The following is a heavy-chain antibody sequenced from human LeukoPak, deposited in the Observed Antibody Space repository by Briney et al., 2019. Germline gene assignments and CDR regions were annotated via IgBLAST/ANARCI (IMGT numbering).Heavy chain of an antibody. Sequence: GGSLRLSCAASGFTFSNYSMSWVRQAPGKGLEWVADISDSGGSTYYADSVKGRFTISRDNSKNTLYLQMDSLRAEDTAIYYCAKARIVGAAYFDYWGQGTLVTVSS. CDR2: ISDSGGST. CDR1: GFTFSNYS. D-gene: IGHD1-26*01. J-gene: IGHJ4*02. V-gene: IGHV3-23*01. CDR3: AKARIVGAAYFDY.